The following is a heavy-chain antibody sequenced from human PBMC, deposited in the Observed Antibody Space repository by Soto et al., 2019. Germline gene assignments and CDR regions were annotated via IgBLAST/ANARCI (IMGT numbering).Heavy chain of an antibody. D-gene: IGHD1-26*01. V-gene: IGHV4-39*01. CDR1: GGSISSSSYY. Sequence: QLQLQESGPGLVKPSETLSLTCTVSGGSISSSSYYWGWIRQPPGKGLEWIGSIYYSGSTYYNPSLKSRVTISVDTSKNQFSLKLSSVTAADTAVYYCARPYSGSYYEGAFDIWGQGTMVTVSS. CDR2: IYYSGST. J-gene: IGHJ3*02. CDR3: ARPYSGSYYEGAFDI.